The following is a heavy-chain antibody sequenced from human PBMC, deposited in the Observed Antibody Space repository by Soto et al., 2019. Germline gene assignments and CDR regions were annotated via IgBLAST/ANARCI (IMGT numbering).Heavy chain of an antibody. Sequence: PSETLSLTCTVSGGSISSGGYYWSWIRQHPGKGLEWIGYIYYSGSTYYNPSLKSRGSISVDTSKNQFSLKLSSVTAADTAVDYCASSEHYDNSYGVDVWGKGTRVTSPQ. V-gene: IGHV4-31*03. CDR2: IYYSGST. J-gene: IGHJ6*04. D-gene: IGHD1-26*01. CDR1: GGSISSGGYY. CDR3: ASSEHYDNSYGVDV.